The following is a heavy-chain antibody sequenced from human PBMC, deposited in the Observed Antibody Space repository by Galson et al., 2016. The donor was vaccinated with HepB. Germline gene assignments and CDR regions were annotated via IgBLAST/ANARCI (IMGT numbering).Heavy chain of an antibody. J-gene: IGHJ6*02. D-gene: IGHD3-10*01. CDR3: AIDRDRGFKYGMDV. CDR2: ISSSSTI. Sequence: SLRLSCAASGFTFSDYYMNWVRQAPGKGLEWVSSISSSSTIYYADSVKGRFTISRDNAKNSLYLQMNSLRAEDTAVYYCAIDRDRGFKYGMDVWGQGTTVTVSS. CDR1: GFTFSDYY. V-gene: IGHV3-69-1*01.